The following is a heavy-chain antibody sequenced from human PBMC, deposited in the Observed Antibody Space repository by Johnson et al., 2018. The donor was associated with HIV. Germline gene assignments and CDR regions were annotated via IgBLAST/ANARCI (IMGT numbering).Heavy chain of an antibody. D-gene: IGHD5-18*01. CDR2: ISFDGSNK. V-gene: IGHV3-30*04. Sequence: VESGGGVVQPGRSLRLSCTASGLTFNKFAMHWVRQAPGKGLEWLAFISFDGSNKYYADSVKGRFTISRDNSKNTLYLQMNSLRAEDTAVYYCAKDLSGYSYGYGAFDIWGQGTMVTVSS. CDR1: GLTFNKFA. J-gene: IGHJ3*02. CDR3: AKDLSGYSYGYGAFDI.